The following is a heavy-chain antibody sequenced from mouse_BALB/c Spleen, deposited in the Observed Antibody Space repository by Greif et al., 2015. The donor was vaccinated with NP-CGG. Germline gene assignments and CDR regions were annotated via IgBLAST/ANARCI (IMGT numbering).Heavy chain of an antibody. J-gene: IGHJ4*01. CDR1: GYTFTSYY. Sequence: QVQLQKSGAELVKPGASVKLSCKASGYTFTSYYMYWVKQRPGQGLEWIGGINPSNGGTNFNEKFKSKATLTVDKSSSTAYMQLSSLTSEDSAVYYCTRYGGLDHFYAMDYWGQGTSVTVSS. CDR2: INPSNGGT. D-gene: IGHD1-1*02. V-gene: IGHV1S81*02. CDR3: TRYGGLDHFYAMDY.